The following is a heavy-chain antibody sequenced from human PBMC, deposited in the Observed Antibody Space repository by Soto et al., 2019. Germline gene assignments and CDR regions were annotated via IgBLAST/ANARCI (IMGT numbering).Heavy chain of an antibody. CDR3: AKASTAAMVTGGY. D-gene: IGHD5-18*01. CDR2: ISGSGGST. Sequence: EVQLLESGGGLVQPGGSLRLSCAASGFTFSSYAMSWVRQAPGKGLEWVSAISGSGGSTYYADSVKGRFTISRDNSKNTLYLQMNSLRAEDTAVDYCAKASTAAMVTGGYWGQGTLVTVSS. J-gene: IGHJ4*02. CDR1: GFTFSSYA. V-gene: IGHV3-23*01.